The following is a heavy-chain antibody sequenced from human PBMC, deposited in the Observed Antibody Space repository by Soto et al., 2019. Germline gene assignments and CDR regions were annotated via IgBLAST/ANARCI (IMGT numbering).Heavy chain of an antibody. V-gene: IGHV4-59*01. CDR3: ARDQVAADLLGWFAP. CDR1: GGSISSYY. Sequence: LSETLSLTCTVSGGSISSYYWSWIRQPPGKGLEWIGYIYYSGSTNYNPSLKSRVTISVDTSKNQFSLKLSSVTAADTAVYYCARDQVAADLLGWFAPWGQATLVTVSS. CDR2: IYYSGST. D-gene: IGHD2-2*01. J-gene: IGHJ5*02.